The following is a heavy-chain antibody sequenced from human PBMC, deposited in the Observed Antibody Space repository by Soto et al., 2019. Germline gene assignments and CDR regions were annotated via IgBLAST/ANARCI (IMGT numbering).Heavy chain of an antibody. D-gene: IGHD2-15*01. Sequence: LRLSCSTSGFTFSVYKMHWVRQAPGKGLEYVSGISNQGDTTYYADSVKGRFTISRDNSKITLYFQMSSLRPEDTAVYYCAAAKLLPFEYWGQGTQVTVSS. CDR1: GFTFSVYK. CDR3: AAAKLLPFEY. V-gene: IGHV3-64D*06. J-gene: IGHJ4*02. CDR2: ISNQGDTT.